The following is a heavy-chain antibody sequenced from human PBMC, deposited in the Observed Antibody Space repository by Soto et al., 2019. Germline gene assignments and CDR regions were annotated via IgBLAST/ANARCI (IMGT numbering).Heavy chain of an antibody. J-gene: IGHJ4*02. CDR2: IKSRDYGGTA. V-gene: IGHV3-49*04. D-gene: IGHD5-12*01. Sequence: DVQLVESGGGLVQPGRSLRLSCGGSGFNFDDYAVSWVRQAPGKGLEWVGFIKSRDYGGTADYAASVEGRVTISRDDSKSIAYLLMNSLKTEDTAVYYCTIQGAPTIQGFNYWGQGTLVTVSS. CDR3: TIQGAPTIQGFNY. CDR1: GFNFDDYA.